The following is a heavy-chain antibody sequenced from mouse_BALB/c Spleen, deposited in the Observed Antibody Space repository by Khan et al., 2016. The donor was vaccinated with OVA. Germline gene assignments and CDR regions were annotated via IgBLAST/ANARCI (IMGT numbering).Heavy chain of an antibody. CDR1: GYSFTGYF. Sequence: VQLKQSGPELVKPGASVKISCKASGYSFTGYFMNWVMQSHGKSLEWIGRINPHIGETPYNPKFKGKATLTVDESSSTAHMELRSLASEDSAVYYCARVYRSDFDYWGQGTTLTVSS. CDR3: ARVYRSDFDY. J-gene: IGHJ2*01. D-gene: IGHD1-1*01. V-gene: IGHV1-20*02. CDR2: INPHIGET.